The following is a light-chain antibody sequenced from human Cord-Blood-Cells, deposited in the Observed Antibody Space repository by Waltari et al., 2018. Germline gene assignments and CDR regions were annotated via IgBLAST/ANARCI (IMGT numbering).Light chain of an antibody. CDR3: SSYTSSSTWV. V-gene: IGLV2-14*01. CDR2: EVS. CDR1: SSDVGGDNY. J-gene: IGLJ3*02. Sequence: QSALTQPASVSGSPGQSITISCTGPSSDVGGDNYVSWYQQHPGKAPKLMIYEVSNRPSGVSNRFSGSKSGNTASLTISGLQAEDEADYYCSSYTSSSTWVFGGGTKLTVL.